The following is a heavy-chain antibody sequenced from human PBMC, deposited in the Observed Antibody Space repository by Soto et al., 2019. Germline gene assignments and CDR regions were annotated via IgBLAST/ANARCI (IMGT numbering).Heavy chain of an antibody. D-gene: IGHD6-13*01. Sequence: GGSLRLSCVASGFSFSSYAMSWVRQAPGKGLEWVSVISGSDGSTYYADSVKGRFTISRDNSKSTLYLQMNSLRAEDTAVYYCARDRERDAWYEDYWGQGTLVAVAS. CDR2: ISGSDGST. V-gene: IGHV3-23*01. CDR1: GFSFSSYA. CDR3: ARDRERDAWYEDY. J-gene: IGHJ4*02.